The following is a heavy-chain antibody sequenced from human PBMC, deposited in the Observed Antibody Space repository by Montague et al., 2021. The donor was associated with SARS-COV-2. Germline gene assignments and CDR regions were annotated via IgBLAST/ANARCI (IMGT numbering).Heavy chain of an antibody. Sequence: TLSLTCTVSGGSIRSGSYYWSGIRQPAGKGLEWIGRIYSSGSTNYNPSLKSRVTMSVDTSKNQFSLKVSSVTAADTAVYYCARDYGDYSYYYGLDVWGQGTTVTVSS. J-gene: IGHJ6*02. CDR3: ARDYGDYSYYYGLDV. CDR1: GGSIRSGSYY. V-gene: IGHV4-61*02. D-gene: IGHD4-17*01. CDR2: IYSSGST.